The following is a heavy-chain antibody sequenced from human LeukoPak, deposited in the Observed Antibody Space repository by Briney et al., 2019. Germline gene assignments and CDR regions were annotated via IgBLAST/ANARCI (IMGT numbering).Heavy chain of an antibody. CDR3: AKGTYCGGDCYSYFDL. Sequence: GGSLRLSCAASGLTFSSYAMSWVRQAPGKGLEWVSTISGSGGSIWYADSVKGRFTISRDNSNNTLYLQMNSLRAEDTAVYYCAKGTYCGGDCYSYFDLWGRGTLVTVSS. V-gene: IGHV3-23*01. J-gene: IGHJ2*01. CDR2: ISGSGGSI. D-gene: IGHD2-21*02. CDR1: GLTFSSYA.